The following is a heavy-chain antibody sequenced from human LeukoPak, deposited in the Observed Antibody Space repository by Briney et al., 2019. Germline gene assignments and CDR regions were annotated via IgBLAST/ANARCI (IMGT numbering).Heavy chain of an antibody. V-gene: IGHV4-59*01. J-gene: IGHJ4*02. CDR1: GGSISSYY. D-gene: IGHD3-9*01. Sequence: SKTLSLTCTVSGGSISSYYWSWIRQPPGKGLEWIGYIYYSGSTNYNPSLKSRVTISVDTSKNQFSLKLSSVTAADTAVYYCARAPGSLRYFDWILPPHFDYWGQGTLVTVSS. CDR3: ARAPGSLRYFDWILPPHFDY. CDR2: IYYSGST.